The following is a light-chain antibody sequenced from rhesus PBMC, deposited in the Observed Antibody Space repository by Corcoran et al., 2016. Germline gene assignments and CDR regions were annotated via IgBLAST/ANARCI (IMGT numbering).Light chain of an antibody. V-gene: IGKV3-42*02. CDR1: QSVGSN. CDR2: AAS. CDR3: QQYNNWNR. J-gene: IGKJ2*01. Sequence: ETVVTQSPATLSLSPGERATLSCRASQSVGSNLAWYQQKPGQAPKLLIDAASSRATGIPDRFSGRGCGTEVTLTISSLETEDVGVYYCQQYNNWNRFGQGTKVEIK.